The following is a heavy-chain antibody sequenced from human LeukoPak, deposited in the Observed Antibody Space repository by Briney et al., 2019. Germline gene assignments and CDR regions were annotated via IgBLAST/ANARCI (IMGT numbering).Heavy chain of an antibody. CDR2: INPNSGGT. V-gene: IGHV1-2*02. Sequence: ASVRVSCKASGYTFTGCYMHWVRQAPGQGLEWMGWINPNSGGTNYAQKFQGRVTMTRDTSISTAYMELSRLRSDDTAVYYCARDTPPAATFYYYYGMDVWGQGTTLTVSS. CDR3: ARDTPPAATFYYYYGMDV. CDR1: GYTFTGCY. D-gene: IGHD2-2*01. J-gene: IGHJ6*02.